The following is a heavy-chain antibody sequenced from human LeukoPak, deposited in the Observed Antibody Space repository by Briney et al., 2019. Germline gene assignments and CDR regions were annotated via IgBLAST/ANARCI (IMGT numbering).Heavy chain of an antibody. CDR3: TRDPCYFDSSGYSHHAFDI. CDR1: GFTFRDYA. CDR2: IRSKVYGRTT. V-gene: IGHV3-49*04. Sequence: GGSLRLSCTGFGFTFRDYAVSWVRQAPGKGLECIGFIRSKVYGRTTEYAVAVKCRFTIARDDSKSIAYMERNSLKTKDTAVYYCTRDPCYFDSSGYSHHAFDIWGQGTMVAVSS. J-gene: IGHJ3*02. D-gene: IGHD3-22*01.